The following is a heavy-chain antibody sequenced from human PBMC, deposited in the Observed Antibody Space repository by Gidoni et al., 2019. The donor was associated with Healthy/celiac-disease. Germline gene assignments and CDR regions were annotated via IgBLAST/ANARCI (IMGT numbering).Heavy chain of an antibody. J-gene: IGHJ5*02. Sequence: QVQLVESGGGVVQPGRSLRRSCAASGFTFSRYAMHWVRQAPGKGLEWVAVISYDGSNKYYADSVKGRFTISRDNSKNTLYLQMNSLRAEDTAVYYCARGGRMRWELLGWFDPWGQGTLVTVSS. CDR1: GFTFSRYA. V-gene: IGHV3-30*01. D-gene: IGHD1-26*01. CDR3: ARGGRMRWELLGWFDP. CDR2: ISYDGSNK.